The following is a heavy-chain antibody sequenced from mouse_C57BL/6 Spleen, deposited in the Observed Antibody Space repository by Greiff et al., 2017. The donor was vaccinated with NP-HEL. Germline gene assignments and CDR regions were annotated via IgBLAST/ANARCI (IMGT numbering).Heavy chain of an antibody. V-gene: IGHV1-52*01. J-gene: IGHJ2*01. CDR3: ARYSSGYFDY. CDR2: IDPSDSET. Sequence: QVQLQQPGAELVRPGSSVKLSCKASGYTFTSYWMHWVKQRPIQGLEWIGNIDPSDSETHYNQKFKDKATLTVDKSTSTAYMQLSSLTSEDSAVYYCARYSSGYFDYWGQGTTLTVSS. CDR1: GYTFTSYW. D-gene: IGHD3-2*02.